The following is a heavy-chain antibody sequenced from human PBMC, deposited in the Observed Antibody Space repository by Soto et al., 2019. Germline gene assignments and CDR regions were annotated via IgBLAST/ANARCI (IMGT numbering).Heavy chain of an antibody. D-gene: IGHD3-22*01. CDR1: GYSFACYW. V-gene: IGHV5-10-1*01. J-gene: IGHJ4*02. CDR2: VDPSDSQT. CDR3: ARQIYDSDTGPNFQYYFDS. Sequence: GESLKISCTGSGYSFACYWITWVRQKPWKGLEWMGRVDPSDSQTYYSPSFRGHVTISVTKSITTVFLQWSSLRASDTAMYYCARQIYDSDTGPNFQYYFDSWGQGTPVTVSS.